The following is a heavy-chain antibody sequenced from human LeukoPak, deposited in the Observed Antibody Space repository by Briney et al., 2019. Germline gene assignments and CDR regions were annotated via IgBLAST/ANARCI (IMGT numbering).Heavy chain of an antibody. CDR2: IDWDDDK. CDR1: GGSISSGPYF. D-gene: IGHD4-23*01. CDR3: ARISVAEYYYYGMDV. V-gene: IGHV2-70*11. J-gene: IGHJ6*02. Sequence: QTLSLTCSVSGGSISSGPYFWSWIRQPPGKALEWLARIDWDDDKYYSTSLKTRLTISKDTSKNQVVLTMTNMDPVDTATYYCARISVAEYYYYGMDVWGQGTTVTVSS.